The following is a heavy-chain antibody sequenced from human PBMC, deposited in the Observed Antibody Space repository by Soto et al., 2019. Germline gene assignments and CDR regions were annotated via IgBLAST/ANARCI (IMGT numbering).Heavy chain of an antibody. CDR2: MSYDGTNK. CDR1: GFMFSAYA. Sequence: GGSLRLSCTASGFMFSAYAMLWVRQAPGKGLEWVAAMSYDGTNKYYADSLKVRFTISRDNSKNTLFLQMSSLTADDSAVYYCARDPSPSTSGWYGIRIWGLGTLVT. CDR3: ARDPSPSTSGWYGIRI. D-gene: IGHD6-19*01. V-gene: IGHV3-30-3*01. J-gene: IGHJ4*01.